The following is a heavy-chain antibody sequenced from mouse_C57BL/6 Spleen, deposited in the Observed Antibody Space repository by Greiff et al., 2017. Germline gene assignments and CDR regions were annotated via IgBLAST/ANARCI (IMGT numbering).Heavy chain of an antibody. J-gene: IGHJ2*01. D-gene: IGHD1-1*01. CDR1: GYSFTGYF. Sequence: EVQLQQSGPELVKPGDSVKISCKASGYSFTGYFMNWVMQSHGKSLEWIGRINPYNGDTFYNHKFKGKATLTVDKSSSTAHMELRSLTSEDSAVYYCARGYYGSSHYFDYWGQGTTLTVSS. CDR2: INPYNGDT. CDR3: ARGYYGSSHYFDY. V-gene: IGHV1-20*01.